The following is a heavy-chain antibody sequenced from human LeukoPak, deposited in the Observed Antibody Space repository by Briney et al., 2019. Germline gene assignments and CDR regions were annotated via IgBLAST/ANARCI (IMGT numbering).Heavy chain of an antibody. CDR2: INHSGST. V-gene: IGHV4-34*01. CDR1: GGSFSGYY. D-gene: IGHD2-2*02. J-gene: IGHJ6*02. Sequence: SETLSLTCAVYGGSFSGYYWSWIRQPPGKGLEWIGEINHSGSTNYNPSLKSRVTISVDTSKNQFSLKLSSVTAADTAVYYCARDQVVVVPAAISAVGRRYYYGMDVWGQGTTVTVSS. CDR3: ARDQVVVVPAAISAVGRRYYYGMDV.